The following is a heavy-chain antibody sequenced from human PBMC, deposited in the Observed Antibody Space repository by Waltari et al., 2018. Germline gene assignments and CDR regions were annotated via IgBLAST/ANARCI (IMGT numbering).Heavy chain of an antibody. CDR3: ARGIHYSGSPNWFDP. V-gene: IGHV4-39*01. CDR1: GGSISSSSYY. Sequence: QLQLQESGPGLVKPSETLSLTCTVSGGSISSSSYYWGWIRQPPGKGLEWIGSIYYSGSTYYNPSLKSRVTISVDTSKNQFSLKLSSVTAADTAVYYCARGIHYSGSPNWFDPWGQGTLVTVSS. D-gene: IGHD1-26*01. J-gene: IGHJ5*02. CDR2: IYYSGST.